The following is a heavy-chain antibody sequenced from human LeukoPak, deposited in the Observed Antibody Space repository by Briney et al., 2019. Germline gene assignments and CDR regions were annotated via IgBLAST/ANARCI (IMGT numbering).Heavy chain of an antibody. J-gene: IGHJ6*03. Sequence: PGGSLRLSCAASGFIFSNYGMYWVRQAPDKRLEWVAVIWNDGSNKYYADSVKGRFTISRDNSKNTLYLQMNSLRAEDTAIYYCAKFPESYYYMDVWGKGTTVNVSS. CDR3: AKFPESYYYMDV. CDR1: GFIFSNYG. V-gene: IGHV3-33*06. CDR2: IWNDGSNK.